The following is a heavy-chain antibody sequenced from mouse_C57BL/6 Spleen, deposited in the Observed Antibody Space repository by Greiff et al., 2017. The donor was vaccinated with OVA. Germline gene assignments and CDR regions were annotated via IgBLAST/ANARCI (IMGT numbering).Heavy chain of an antibody. D-gene: IGHD4-1*01. CDR1: GYAFSSSW. CDR2: IYPGDGDT. J-gene: IGHJ2*01. Sequence: QVQLQQSGPELVKPGASVKISCKASGYAFSSSWMNWVKQRPGKGLEWIGRIYPGDGDTNYNGKFKGKATLTADKSSSTAYMQLSSLTSEDSAVYFCARKGTGMYFDYWGQGTTLTVSS. CDR3: ARKGTGMYFDY. V-gene: IGHV1-82*01.